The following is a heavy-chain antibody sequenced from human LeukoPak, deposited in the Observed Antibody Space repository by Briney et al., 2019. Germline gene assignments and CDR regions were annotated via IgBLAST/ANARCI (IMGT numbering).Heavy chain of an antibody. CDR1: GFTFSSYG. CDR3: AKDSGSGWFGGDYYYGMDV. Sequence: GGSLRLSCAASGFTFSSYGMTWVRQAPGKGLEWVSGISGSGSSTYYADSVKGRFTTSRDNSKNTLYLQMNSLRAEDTAVYYCAKDSGSGWFGGDYYYGMDVWGQGTTVTVSS. D-gene: IGHD6-19*01. V-gene: IGHV3-23*01. J-gene: IGHJ6*02. CDR2: ISGSGSST.